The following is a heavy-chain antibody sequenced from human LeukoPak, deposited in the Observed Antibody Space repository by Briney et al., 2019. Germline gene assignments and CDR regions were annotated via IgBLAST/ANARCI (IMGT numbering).Heavy chain of an antibody. CDR3: AGYSSAWFFDY. Sequence: GGSLRLSCSASGFSFSTYWMHWVRQAPGLGLEWVSRISGDGSAREYADSVKGRFTISRDNARSTLYLQMNSLRVDDTAMYYCAGYSSAWFFDYWGQGNLVTVSS. CDR1: GFSFSTYW. D-gene: IGHD6-19*01. V-gene: IGHV3-74*01. CDR2: ISGDGSAR. J-gene: IGHJ4*02.